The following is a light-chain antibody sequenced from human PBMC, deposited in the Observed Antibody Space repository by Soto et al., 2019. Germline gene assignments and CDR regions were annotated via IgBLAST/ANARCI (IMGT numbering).Light chain of an antibody. Sequence: EIQMTQSPSSESASVGNRVTINCXASQDISRWLAWYQQKPGKAPKLLIYAASSLQSGVPSRFSGTGSGTDFTLTISSLQPEDFATYYCQQAHSFPITFGQGTRLEIK. CDR1: QDISRW. V-gene: IGKV1-12*01. J-gene: IGKJ5*01. CDR2: AAS. CDR3: QQAHSFPIT.